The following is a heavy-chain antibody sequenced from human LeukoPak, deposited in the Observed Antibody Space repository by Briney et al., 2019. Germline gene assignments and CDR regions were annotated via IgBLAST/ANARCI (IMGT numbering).Heavy chain of an antibody. Sequence: PGGSLRLSCAASGFTFSSYAMNWVRQAPGKGLEWVSYISSSGSTIYYADSVKGRFTISRDNAKNSLYLQMNSLRAEDTAVYYCARDGGPYYDILTGYYGLDAFDIWGQGTMVTVSS. J-gene: IGHJ3*02. CDR2: ISSSGSTI. D-gene: IGHD3-9*01. CDR3: ARDGGPYYDILTGYYGLDAFDI. CDR1: GFTFSSYA. V-gene: IGHV3-48*03.